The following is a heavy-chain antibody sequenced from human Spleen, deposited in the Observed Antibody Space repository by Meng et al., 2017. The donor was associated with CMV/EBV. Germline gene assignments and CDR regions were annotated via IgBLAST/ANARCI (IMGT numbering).Heavy chain of an antibody. CDR1: GGSISSGGYY. D-gene: IGHD6-13*01. CDR2: IYYSGST. Sequence: CTVSGGSISSGGYYWSWIRQHPGKGLEWIGYIYYSGSTYYNPSLKSRVTISVDTSKNQFSLKLSSVTAADPAVYYCARFYSSSWDLDYWGQGTLVTVSS. V-gene: IGHV4-31*03. J-gene: IGHJ4*02. CDR3: ARFYSSSWDLDY.